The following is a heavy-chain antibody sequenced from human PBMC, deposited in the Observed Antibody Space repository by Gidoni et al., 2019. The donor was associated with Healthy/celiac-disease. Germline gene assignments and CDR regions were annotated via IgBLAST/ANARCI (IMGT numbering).Heavy chain of an antibody. CDR1: GFTFSSYS. V-gene: IGHV3-21*01. Sequence: EVQLVESGGGLVKPGGSLRLSCAASGFTFSSYSMNWVRQAPGKGLEWVSSISSSSSYIYYADSVKGRFTISRDNAKNSLYLQMNSLRAEDTAVYYCARDRGKGMVRGEFDYWGQGTLVTVSS. J-gene: IGHJ4*02. D-gene: IGHD3-10*01. CDR2: ISSSSSYI. CDR3: ARDRGKGMVRGEFDY.